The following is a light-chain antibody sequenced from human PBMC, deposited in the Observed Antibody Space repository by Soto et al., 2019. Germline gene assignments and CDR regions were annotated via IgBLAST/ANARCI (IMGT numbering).Light chain of an antibody. Sequence: DIVMTQSPDSLAVYLGESATITCKSSQILLYSSNKKNYLAWYQQKPGHPPNLIIYWAYTRESGVNDRFSGSGSGTDFTLTIRSLQAEEVAVYYCQPYLSTQLTVGGGTKVDIK. CDR3: QPYLSTQLT. V-gene: IGKV4-1*01. CDR1: QILLYSSNKKNY. CDR2: WAY. J-gene: IGKJ4*01.